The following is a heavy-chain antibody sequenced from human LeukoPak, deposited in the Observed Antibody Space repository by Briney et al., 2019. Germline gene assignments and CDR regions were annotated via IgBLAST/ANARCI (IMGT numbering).Heavy chain of an antibody. CDR1: GFTFSSYD. D-gene: IGHD2-8*01. V-gene: IGHV3-13*01. J-gene: IGHJ6*02. CDR2: IGTAGDT. Sequence: GGSLRLSCAASGFTFSSYDMHWVRHATGKGLEWVSAIGTAGDTYYPGSVKGRFTISRDNAKNSLYLQMNSLRAEDTAVYYCARGVVPRSYYYYGMDVWGQGTTVTVSS. CDR3: ARGVVPRSYYYYGMDV.